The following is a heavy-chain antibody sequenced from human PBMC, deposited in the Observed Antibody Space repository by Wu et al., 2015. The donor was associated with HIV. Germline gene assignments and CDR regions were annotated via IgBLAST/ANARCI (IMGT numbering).Heavy chain of an antibody. D-gene: IGHD3-10*01. CDR2: INTFNGNT. V-gene: IGHV1-18*01. J-gene: IGHJ4*02. CDR1: GYTFTSYG. CDR3: ATEETFGGFDY. Sequence: QVHLEQSGVEVKKPGASVKVSCKASGYTFTSYGINWVRQAPGQGLEWMGWINTFNGNTEYAQNLQGRVTMTTDTSTNTAYMELSSLRSEDTAVYYCATEETFGGFDYWARERXVTVSS.